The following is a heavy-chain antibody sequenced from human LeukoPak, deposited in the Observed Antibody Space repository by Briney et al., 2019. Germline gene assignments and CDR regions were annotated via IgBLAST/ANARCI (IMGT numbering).Heavy chain of an antibody. CDR1: GGSFRGYY. V-gene: IGHV4-34*01. D-gene: IGHD6-19*01. J-gene: IGHJ4*02. Sequence: SETLSLTCAVYGGSFRGYYWSWIRQPPGKGLEWIGEINHSGSTNYNPSLKSRVTISVDTSKNQFSLKLSSVTAADTAVYYCASLYSSGPDYWGQGTLVTVSS. CDR2: INHSGST. CDR3: ASLYSSGPDY.